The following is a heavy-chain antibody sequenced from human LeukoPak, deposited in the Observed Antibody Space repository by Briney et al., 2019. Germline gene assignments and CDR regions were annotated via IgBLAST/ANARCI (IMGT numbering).Heavy chain of an antibody. J-gene: IGHJ6*03. Sequence: PSETLSLTCAVYGGCFCGYYCSAICQTPGEGGEWVGGINHSGSTNYNPSLKSRVTISVDTSKNQFSLKLSSVTAADTAVYYCARHYSNYDGDYYYMDVWGKGTTVTVSS. CDR2: INHSGST. CDR3: ARHYSNYDGDYYYMDV. V-gene: IGHV4-34*01. CDR1: GGCFCGYY. D-gene: IGHD4-11*01.